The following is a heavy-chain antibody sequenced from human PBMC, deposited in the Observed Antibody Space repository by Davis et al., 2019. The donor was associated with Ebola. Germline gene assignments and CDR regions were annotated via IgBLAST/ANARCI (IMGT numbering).Heavy chain of an antibody. D-gene: IGHD4-17*01. CDR1: GFTFSSYA. J-gene: IGHJ4*02. CDR2: IRSKANSYAT. Sequence: GESLKISCAASGFTFSSYAMHWVRQASGKGLAWVARIRSKANSYATAYAASVKGRFTISRDDSKNTAYLQMNSLKTEDTAMYYCTATTTRIDYWGKGTLVTVSS. V-gene: IGHV3-73*01. CDR3: TATTTRIDY.